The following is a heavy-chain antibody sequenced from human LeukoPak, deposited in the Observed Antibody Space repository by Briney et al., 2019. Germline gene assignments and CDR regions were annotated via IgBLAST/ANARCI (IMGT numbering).Heavy chain of an antibody. Sequence: PGRSLRLSCAASGFTFSSYGMHWVRQAPGKGLEWVAVISYDGSNKYYADSVKGRFTISRDNSKNTLYLQMNGLRAEDTAVYYCARIPWVGELLGGDYWGQGTLVTVSS. J-gene: IGHJ4*02. D-gene: IGHD3-10*01. CDR1: GFTFSSYG. CDR3: ARIPWVGELLGGDY. V-gene: IGHV3-30*03. CDR2: ISYDGSNK.